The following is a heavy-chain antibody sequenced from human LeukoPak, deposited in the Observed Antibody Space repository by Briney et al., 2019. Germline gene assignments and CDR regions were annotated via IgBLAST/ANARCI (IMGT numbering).Heavy chain of an antibody. Sequence: GGSVRLSCAASGFTFSNYAMSWVRQAPGKGLEWVSGISGSAGSAYYADSVKGRFSISRDNSKNTVYLQMNGLRAEDTAAYYCAKDLAYRSGWFLGAFDVWGQGTMVTVSS. D-gene: IGHD6-19*01. V-gene: IGHV3-23*01. J-gene: IGHJ3*01. CDR2: ISGSAGSA. CDR1: GFTFSNYA. CDR3: AKDLAYRSGWFLGAFDV.